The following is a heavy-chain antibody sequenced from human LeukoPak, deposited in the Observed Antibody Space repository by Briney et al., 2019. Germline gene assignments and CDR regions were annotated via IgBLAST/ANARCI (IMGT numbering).Heavy chain of an antibody. V-gene: IGHV4-4*02. CDR2: IIDSGST. D-gene: IGHD2-15*01. Sequence: SETLSLTCDVSGGSISSGYWWSWVRQPPMKGLEWIGEIIDSGSTNYNPSLKGRITISLDKTKNQFSLNVNSVTAADTAVYYCATYGPTSGGYTFEYWGQGILVTVSS. CDR3: ATYGPTSGGYTFEY. J-gene: IGHJ4*02. CDR1: GGSISSGYW.